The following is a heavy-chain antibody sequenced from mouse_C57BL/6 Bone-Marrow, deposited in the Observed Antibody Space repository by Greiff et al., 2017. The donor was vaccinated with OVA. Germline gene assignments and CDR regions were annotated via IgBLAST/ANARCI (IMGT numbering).Heavy chain of an antibody. J-gene: IGHJ3*01. CDR3: RPLYDGALFAY. D-gene: IGHD2-3*01. Sequence: EVQLQQSGPELVKPGASVKLSCKASGYSFTGYYMNWVKQSPEKSLEWIGAINPSTGGTTYNQKFKAKATLTADKSSSTAYMQLTSLTSEDSAVYYCRPLYDGALFAYWGQGTLVTVSA. V-gene: IGHV1-42*01. CDR1: GYSFTGYY. CDR2: INPSTGGT.